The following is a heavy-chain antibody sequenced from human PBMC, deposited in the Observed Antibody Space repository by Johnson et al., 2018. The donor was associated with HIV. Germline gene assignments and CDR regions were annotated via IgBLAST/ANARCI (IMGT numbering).Heavy chain of an antibody. CDR3: AKGLMRGAFDM. CDR2: IFSVGST. J-gene: IGHJ3*02. V-gene: IGHV3-66*01. CDR1: GFIITKAW. Sequence: VQLVESGGGLVKPGGSLRFSCAASGFIITKAWMSWFSQAPGKGLEWVSVIFSVGSTYYAEYVKSSFTISRDNSKNTLYLQMNSMRAEDTTVYYCAKGLMRGAFDMWGQGIMVTVYS. D-gene: IGHD2-8*01.